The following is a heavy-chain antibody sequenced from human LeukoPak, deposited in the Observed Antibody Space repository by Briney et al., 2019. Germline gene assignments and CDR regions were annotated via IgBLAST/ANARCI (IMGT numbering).Heavy chain of an antibody. D-gene: IGHD3-3*01. CDR2: IYYSGST. CDR1: GGSISSYY. V-gene: IGHV4-59*01. CDR3: AGSVGLIRCLDH. Sequence: SETLSLTCTVSGGSISSYYWGWIRQPPGKGLEWIGYIYYSGSTNYNPSLKSRVTISVDTSKNQFSLKLSSVTAADTAVYYCAGSVGLIRCLDHWGQGTLVTVSS. J-gene: IGHJ4*02.